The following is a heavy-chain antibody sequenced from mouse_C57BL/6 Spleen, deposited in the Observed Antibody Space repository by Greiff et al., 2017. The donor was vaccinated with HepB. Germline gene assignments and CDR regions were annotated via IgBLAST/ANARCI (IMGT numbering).Heavy chain of an antibody. CDR3: APLTTVVATDWYFDV. Sequence: QVQLQQSGPELVKPGASVKISCKASGYAFSSSWMNWVKQRPGKGLEWIGRIYPGDGDTNYNGKFKGKATLTADKSSSTAHMQLSSLTSEDSAVYFCAPLTTVVATDWYFDVWGTGTTVTVSS. V-gene: IGHV1-82*01. CDR1: GYAFSSSW. J-gene: IGHJ1*03. D-gene: IGHD1-1*01. CDR2: IYPGDGDT.